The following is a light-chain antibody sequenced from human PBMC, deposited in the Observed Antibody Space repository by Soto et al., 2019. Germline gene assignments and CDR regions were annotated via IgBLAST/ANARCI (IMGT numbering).Light chain of an antibody. CDR1: QNVSSN. CDR3: LQYNNWPRT. Sequence: EIVMTQSPATLSVSPGERATLSCRASQNVSSNLIWYQQKPGQAPRLLIYGASTRATGIPARFSGSGSGTEFTLTISSLQSEEFAVYYWLQYNNWPRTFGQGTKVEIK. V-gene: IGKV3-15*01. J-gene: IGKJ1*01. CDR2: GAS.